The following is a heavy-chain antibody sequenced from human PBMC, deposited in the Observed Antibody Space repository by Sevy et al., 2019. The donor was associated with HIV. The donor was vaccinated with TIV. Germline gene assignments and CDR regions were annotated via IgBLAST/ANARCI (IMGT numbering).Heavy chain of an antibody. D-gene: IGHD1-1*01. J-gene: IGHJ4*02. CDR3: ARGPTGTTPDY. V-gene: IGHV4-59*01. CDR2: IYYSRST. CDR1: GGSISSYY. Sequence: SETLSLTCTVSGGSISSYYWSWIRQPPGKGLEWIGYIYYSRSTNYNPSLKSRVTISVDTSKNQFSLKLSSVTAADTAVYYCARGPTGTTPDYWGQGTLVTVSS.